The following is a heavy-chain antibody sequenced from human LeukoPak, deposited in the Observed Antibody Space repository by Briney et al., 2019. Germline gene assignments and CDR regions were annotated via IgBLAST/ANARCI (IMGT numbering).Heavy chain of an antibody. V-gene: IGHV3-23*01. Sequence: GGSLRLFCAASGFRFDDYGMSWVRQAPGKGLEWVSAISGSGGSTYYADSVKGRFTISRDNSKNTLYLQMNSLRAEDTAVYYCAKVSYSSSHDYWGQGTLVTVSS. D-gene: IGHD6-13*01. J-gene: IGHJ4*02. CDR1: GFRFDDYG. CDR3: AKVSYSSSHDY. CDR2: ISGSGGST.